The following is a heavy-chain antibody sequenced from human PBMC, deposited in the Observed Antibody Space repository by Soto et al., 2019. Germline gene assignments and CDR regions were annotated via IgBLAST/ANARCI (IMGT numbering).Heavy chain of an antibody. V-gene: IGHV1-18*01. CDR1: GYTFTSYG. CDR3: AREYTLGYCSSTSCYHPRANDALDI. D-gene: IGHD2-2*01. J-gene: IGHJ3*02. Sequence: ASVKVSCKASGYTFTSYGISWVRQAPGQGLEWMGWISAYNGNTNYAQKLQGRVTMTTDTSTSTAYMELRSLRSDDTAVYYCAREYTLGYCSSTSCYHPRANDALDIWGQGTMVTVSS. CDR2: ISAYNGNT.